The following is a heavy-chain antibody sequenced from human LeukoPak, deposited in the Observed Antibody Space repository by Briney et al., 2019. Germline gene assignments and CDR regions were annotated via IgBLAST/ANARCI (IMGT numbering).Heavy chain of an antibody. CDR2: ISAYNGNT. J-gene: IGHJ5*02. CDR1: GYTFTSYG. V-gene: IGHV1-18*01. Sequence: ASVKVSCKASGYTFTSYGISWVRQAPGQGLEWMGWISAYNGNTNYAQKLQGRVTMTTDTSTSTAYMELSSLRSEDTAVYYCARAIVPNWFDPWGQGTLVTVSS. CDR3: ARAIVPNWFDP. D-gene: IGHD2-2*01.